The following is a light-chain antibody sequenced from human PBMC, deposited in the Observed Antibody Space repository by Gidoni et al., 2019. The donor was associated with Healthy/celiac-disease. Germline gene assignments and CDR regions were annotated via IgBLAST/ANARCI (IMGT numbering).Light chain of an antibody. J-gene: IGKJ4*01. CDR2: WAS. CDR3: QQYYSPLT. V-gene: IGKV4-1*01. Sequence: DIVMTQSPDSLAVSLGERATINCKSSQSVLYSSNNKNYLAWYQQKPGQPPKLLIYWASTRESGVPDRFSGSGSGTDFTLTISSLQAEDVAVYYCQQYYSPLTFXGXTKVEIK. CDR1: QSVLYSSNNKNY.